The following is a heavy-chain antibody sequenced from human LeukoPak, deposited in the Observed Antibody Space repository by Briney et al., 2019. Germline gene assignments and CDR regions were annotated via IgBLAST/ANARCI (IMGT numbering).Heavy chain of an antibody. J-gene: IGHJ4*02. D-gene: IGHD2-21*01. CDR2: ISGSDNKT. CDR1: GFTFSDFA. CDR3: AKGVRGLPRKARFDY. V-gene: IGHV3-23*01. Sequence: GGPLRLSCAASGFTFSDFAMSGFRQAPGKGLEWVSVISGSDNKTFYADSVKGRFTISRDNSNNTVYLQINTLSAEDTAVYYCAKGVRGLPRKARFDYWGQGTLVTVSS.